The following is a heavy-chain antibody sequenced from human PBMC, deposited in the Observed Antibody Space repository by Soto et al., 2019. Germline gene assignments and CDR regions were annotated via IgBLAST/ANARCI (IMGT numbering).Heavy chain of an antibody. CDR2: IYWDDDK. CDR1: GSSLSTSGVG. V-gene: IGHV2-5*02. Sequence: SGPTLVNPTQTLTLTCTFSGSSLSTSGVGVGWIRQPPGKALEWLALIYWDDDKRYSPSLKSRLTITKDTSKNQVVLTMTNMDPVDTATYYCAHRARVAAAGPIGYYFDYWGQGTLVTVSS. J-gene: IGHJ4*02. D-gene: IGHD6-13*01. CDR3: AHRARVAAAGPIGYYFDY.